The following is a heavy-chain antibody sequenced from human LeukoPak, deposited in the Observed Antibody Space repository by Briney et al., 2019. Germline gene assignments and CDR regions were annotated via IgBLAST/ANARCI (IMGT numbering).Heavy chain of an antibody. D-gene: IGHD5-18*01. CDR2: LHSDGSST. CDR3: AIRRGYAYGDDY. V-gene: IGHV3-74*03. CDR1: GLTFSSYW. Sequence: GGSLRLSCAASGLTFSSYWMLWVRQAPGKGLVWVSRLHSDGSSTAYADSVKGRFTISRDNAKNTLYLQMNTLRAEDTAVYYCAIRRGYAYGDDYWGQGTLVTVSS. J-gene: IGHJ4*02.